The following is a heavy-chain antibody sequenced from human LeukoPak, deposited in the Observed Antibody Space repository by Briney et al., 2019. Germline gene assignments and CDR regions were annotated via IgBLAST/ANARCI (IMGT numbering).Heavy chain of an antibody. D-gene: IGHD1-1*01. CDR2: FSCSGST. Sequence: SETLSLTCSVSGGSISSCTYSWGWIRQPPGKGLEWIGSFSCSGSTYYNPSLKSRVTISVDTSKSQFSLYMNSVTAADTAVYYCARDWNRYAYWGQGTLVTVSS. J-gene: IGHJ4*02. CDR3: ARDWNRYAY. V-gene: IGHV4-39*07. CDR1: GGSISSCTYS.